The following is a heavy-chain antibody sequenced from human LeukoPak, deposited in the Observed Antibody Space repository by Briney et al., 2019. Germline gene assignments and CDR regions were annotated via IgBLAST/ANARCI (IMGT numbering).Heavy chain of an antibody. CDR3: PRGRLNWFDP. CDR1: GGSFSGYY. V-gene: IGHV4-34*01. Sequence: SETLSLTCAVYGGSFSGYYWSWIRQPPGKGLEWIGEINHSGSTNYNPSLKSRVTISVDTSKNQFSLKLSSVTAADTAVYYCPRGRLNWFDPWGQGTLVTVSS. CDR2: INHSGST. J-gene: IGHJ5*02.